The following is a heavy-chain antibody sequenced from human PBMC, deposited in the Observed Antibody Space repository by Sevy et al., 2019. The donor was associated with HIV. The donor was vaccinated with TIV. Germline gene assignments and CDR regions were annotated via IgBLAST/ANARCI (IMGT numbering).Heavy chain of an antibody. V-gene: IGHV3-15*01. CDR3: TGATLFGATWFDP. Sequence: GGSLRLSCAASGYTFNNEWMSWVRPAPGKGMEWLGRIKSKTDGGCTEYASPVKGSFTIAGDDSKSTLYLQMNRLRTQDTGVYYCTGATLFGATWFDPWGQGALVTVSS. CDR2: IKSKTDGGCT. CDR1: GYTFNNEW. J-gene: IGHJ5*02. D-gene: IGHD3-3*01.